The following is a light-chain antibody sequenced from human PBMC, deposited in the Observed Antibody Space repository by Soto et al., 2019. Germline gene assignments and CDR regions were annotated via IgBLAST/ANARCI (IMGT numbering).Light chain of an antibody. J-gene: IGKJ3*01. CDR1: QSVSNY. V-gene: IGKV3-11*01. Sequence: EIVLTQSPATLSLSPGERATLSCRASQSVSNYLAWYQQKPGQAPRLLIYDASNRATGIPARFSGSGSGTDFTLTISSLVPEDFAIYYCQQRPNSFTFGPETTVDIK. CDR3: QQRPNSFT. CDR2: DAS.